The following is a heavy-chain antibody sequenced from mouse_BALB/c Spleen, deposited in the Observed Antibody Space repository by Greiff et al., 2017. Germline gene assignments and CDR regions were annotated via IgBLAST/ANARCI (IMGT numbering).Heavy chain of an antibody. D-gene: IGHD2-2*01. V-gene: IGHV1-87*01. J-gene: IGHJ3*01. CDR3: AREAYGYGGFAY. CDR2: IYPGDGDT. CDR1: GYTFTSYW. Sequence: VKLMESGAELARPGASVKLSCKASGYTFTSYWMQWVKQRPGQGLEWIGAIYPGDGDTRYTQKFKGKATLTADKSSSTAYMQLSSLASEDSAVYYCAREAYGYGGFAYWGQGTLVTVSA.